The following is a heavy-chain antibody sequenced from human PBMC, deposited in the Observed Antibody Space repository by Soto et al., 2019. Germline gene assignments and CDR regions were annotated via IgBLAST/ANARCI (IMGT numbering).Heavy chain of an antibody. CDR3: VRGRSDSLMDV. V-gene: IGHV3-48*02. D-gene: IGHD2-21*01. CDR2: ISSSSSTM. CDR1: GFTLSSYS. Sequence: PGGSLRLSCAASGFTLSSYSMNWVRQAPRKGLEWVSYISSSSSTMYYADSVKGRVTTSRDNAKNSLYLQLYSLRDEDTAVYYCVRGRSDSLMDVWGQGXTVTVSS. J-gene: IGHJ6*02.